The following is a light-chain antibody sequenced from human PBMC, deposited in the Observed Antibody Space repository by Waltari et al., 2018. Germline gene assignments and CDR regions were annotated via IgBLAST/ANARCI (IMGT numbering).Light chain of an antibody. V-gene: IGKV1-39*01. J-gene: IGKJ4*01. CDR3: QQSYNDPLT. CDR2: AAS. CDR1: QSISDY. Sequence: DIQMTQSPSSLSASVGDRVTIHCRASQSISDYLTWYQQKPGKAPKLLIYAASTLQSGVPSRFSGSGYGTDFTLTISRLQREDFATYYCQQSYNDPLTFGGGTKMEIK.